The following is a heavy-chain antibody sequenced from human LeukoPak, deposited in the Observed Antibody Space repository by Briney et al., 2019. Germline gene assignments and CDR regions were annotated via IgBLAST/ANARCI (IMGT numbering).Heavy chain of an antibody. CDR1: GYTLTELS. Sequence: GASVKVSCKVSGYTLTELSMHWVRQAPGKGLEWMGGFDPEDGETIYAQKFQGRVTMTEDTSTDTAYMELRSLRSDDTAVYYCARSGSYSGGAFDIWGQGTLVTISS. D-gene: IGHD1-26*01. V-gene: IGHV1-24*01. CDR2: FDPEDGET. J-gene: IGHJ3*02. CDR3: ARSGSYSGGAFDI.